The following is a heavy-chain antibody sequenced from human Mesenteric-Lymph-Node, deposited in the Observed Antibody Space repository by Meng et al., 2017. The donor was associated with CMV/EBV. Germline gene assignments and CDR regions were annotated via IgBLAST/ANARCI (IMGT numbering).Heavy chain of an antibody. J-gene: IGHJ6*02. CDR3: ARVPLRRSSTSDWNYYYYGMDV. V-gene: IGHV1-2*02. CDR1: GYTFTNYG. D-gene: IGHD2-2*01. CDR2: INPNSGGT. Sequence: ASVKVSCKASGYTFTNYGISWVRQAPGQGLEWMGWINPNSGGTNYAQKFQGRVTMTRDTSISTAYMELSRLRSDDTAVYYCARVPLRRSSTSDWNYYYYGMDVWGQGTTVTVSS.